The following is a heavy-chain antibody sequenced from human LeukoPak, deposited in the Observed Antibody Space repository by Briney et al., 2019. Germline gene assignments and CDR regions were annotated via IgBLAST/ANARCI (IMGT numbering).Heavy chain of an antibody. J-gene: IGHJ5*02. V-gene: IGHV3-7*01. CDR3: ARVSRLWFGELLYEEVEWFDP. Sequence: GGSLRLSCAASGFTFSSYWMSWVRQAPGKGLEWVANIKQDGSEKYYVDSVKGRFTISRDNAKNSLYLQMNSLRAEDTAVYYCARVSRLWFGELLYEEVEWFDPWGQGTLVTVSS. D-gene: IGHD3-10*01. CDR2: IKQDGSEK. CDR1: GFTFSSYW.